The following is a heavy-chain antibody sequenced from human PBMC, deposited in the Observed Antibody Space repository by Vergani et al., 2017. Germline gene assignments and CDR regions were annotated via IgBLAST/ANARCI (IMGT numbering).Heavy chain of an antibody. V-gene: IGHV4-34*01. CDR3: ARDVITNRPGAPPTDFVDY. CDR1: GGSFSGYY. J-gene: IGHJ4*02. D-gene: IGHD3-22*01. Sequence: QVQLQQWGAGLLKPSETLSLTCAVSGGSFSGYYWSWIRQPPGKGLEWIGEINHSGSTNYNPSLKSRVTISVDTSKNQFSLKLSSVTAADTAVYYCARDVITNRPGAPPTDFVDYWGQGTLVTVSS. CDR2: INHSGST.